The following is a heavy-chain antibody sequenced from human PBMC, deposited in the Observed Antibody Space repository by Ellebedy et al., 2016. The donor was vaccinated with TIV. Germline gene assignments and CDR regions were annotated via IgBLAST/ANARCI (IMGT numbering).Heavy chain of an antibody. CDR2: IFYSGST. CDR3: ARLRHWLGHXDY. J-gene: IGHJ4*02. CDR1: DGSXLSSGYY. D-gene: IGHD6-19*01. V-gene: IGHV4-39*01. Sequence: MPSETLSLTCTVSDGSXLSSGYYWGWIRQPPGKGLEWIGNIFYSGSTYYSPSLDPSLKSRVTISVDTSTNQFSLKLSSVTAADTAVYYCARLRHWLGHXDYWGQGILVTVSS.